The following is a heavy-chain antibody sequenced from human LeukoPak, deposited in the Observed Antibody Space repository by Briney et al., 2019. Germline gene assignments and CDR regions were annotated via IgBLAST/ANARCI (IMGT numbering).Heavy chain of an antibody. CDR3: ARGLGPRYCSSTSCRALFDY. D-gene: IGHD2-2*01. J-gene: IGHJ4*02. V-gene: IGHV4-34*01. CDR2: ISDRGST. CDR1: SGSFSGYY. Sequence: PSETLSLTCAVYSGSFSGYYLSWIRQPPGKGLEWIGEISDRGSTRSSYNPSLKSRVTISVDTSKNQFSLKLSSVTAADTAVYYCARGLGPRYCSSTSCRALFDYWGQGTLVTVSS.